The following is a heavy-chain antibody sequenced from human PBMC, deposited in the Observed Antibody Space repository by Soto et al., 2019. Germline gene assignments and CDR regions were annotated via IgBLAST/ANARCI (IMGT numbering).Heavy chain of an antibody. Sequence: QVQLVQSGAEVKKPGASVKVSCKASRYTFTNLGISWVRQAPGQGLEWMGWISAYNGNTNYAQKFQGRVTMTTDTSSSTAYMEVRSLRFDDTAVYYWARGVTPIDYWGQGTLVNVSS. CDR3: ARGVTPIDY. CDR1: RYTFTNLG. CDR2: ISAYNGNT. J-gene: IGHJ4*02. D-gene: IGHD2-21*02. V-gene: IGHV1-18*01.